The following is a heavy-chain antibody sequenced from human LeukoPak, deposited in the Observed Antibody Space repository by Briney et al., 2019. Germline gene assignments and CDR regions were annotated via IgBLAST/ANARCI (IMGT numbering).Heavy chain of an antibody. CDR2: ISYDGSNK. CDR3: AREKRGYDSSGYYPYFQH. V-gene: IGHV3-30*03. CDR1: GLTFSSYG. Sequence: GGSLRLSCAASGLTFSSYGMHWVRQAPGKGLEWVAVISYDGSNKYYADSVKGRFTISRDNSKNTLYLQMNSLRAEDTAVYYCAREKRGYDSSGYYPYFQHWGQGTLVTVSS. D-gene: IGHD3-22*01. J-gene: IGHJ1*01.